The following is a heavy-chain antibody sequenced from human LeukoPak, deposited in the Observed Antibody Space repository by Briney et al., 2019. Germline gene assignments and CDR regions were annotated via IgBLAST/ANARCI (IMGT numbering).Heavy chain of an antibody. CDR2: IYYSGST. J-gene: IGHJ4*02. V-gene: IGHV4-39*07. D-gene: IGHD4-17*01. CDR1: GGSISGDSYY. CDR3: ARRNYGDYDHYFDY. Sequence: SETLSLTCTVSGGSISGDSYYWGWLRQPPGKGLEWIGSIYYSGSTYYNPSHKSRVTISGDTSRNQFSLRLSSVTAADTAVYFCARRNYGDYDHYFDYWGQGILVTVSS.